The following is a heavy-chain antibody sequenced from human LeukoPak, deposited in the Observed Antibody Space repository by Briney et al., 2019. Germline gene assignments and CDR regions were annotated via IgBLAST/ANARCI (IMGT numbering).Heavy chain of an antibody. J-gene: IGHJ1*01. D-gene: IGHD1-26*01. CDR1: GFTFSSYA. V-gene: IGHV3-23*01. CDR3: AHHRGSLDSNTEHFQH. CDR2: ISGSGGTT. Sequence: GGSLRLSCAASGFTFSSYAMSWVRQAPGKGLEWVSAISGSGGTTYYADSVKGRFTLSRDNSKSTLYLQMNSLRAEDTAVYYCAHHRGSLDSNTEHFQHWGQGTLVMVSS.